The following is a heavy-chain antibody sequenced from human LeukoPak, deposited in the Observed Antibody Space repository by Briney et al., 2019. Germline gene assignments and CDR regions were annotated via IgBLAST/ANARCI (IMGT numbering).Heavy chain of an antibody. D-gene: IGHD3-10*01. CDR3: ARPVRNTYYYGSGKVWFDP. Sequence: SETLSLTCAVYGGPFSGYYWSWIRQPPGKGLEWIGEINHSGSTNYNPSLKSRVTISVDTSKNQFSLKLSSVTAADTAVYYCARPVRNTYYYGSGKVWFDPWGQGTLVTVSS. CDR2: INHSGST. J-gene: IGHJ5*02. V-gene: IGHV4-34*01. CDR1: GGPFSGYY.